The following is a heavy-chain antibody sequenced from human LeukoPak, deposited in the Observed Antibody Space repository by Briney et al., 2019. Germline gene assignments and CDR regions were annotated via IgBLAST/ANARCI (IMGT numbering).Heavy chain of an antibody. J-gene: IGHJ3*02. CDR3: AREAVTDGARYDAFDI. CDR2: INSDGSST. CDR1: GFTFSSYW. Sequence: GGSLRLSCAASGFTFSSYWMHWVRQAPGKGLVWVSRINSDGSSTSYADSVKGRFTISRDNAKNTLYLQMNSLRAEDTAVYYCAREAVTDGARYDAFDIWGQGTMVTVSS. V-gene: IGHV3-74*01. D-gene: IGHD4-17*01.